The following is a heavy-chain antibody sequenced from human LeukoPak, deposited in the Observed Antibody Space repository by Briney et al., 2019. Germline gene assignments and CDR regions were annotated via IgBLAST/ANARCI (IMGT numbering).Heavy chain of an antibody. Sequence: SETLSLTCTVSGGSFSDYYWTWLRQPPGKGLEWIGYNRSTNYNPSLKSRVTISIDMSKKHFSLTLSSVTAADTAVYYCARTRRHYYGSGKNLTPWPAGLDAWGQGTTVIVS. V-gene: IGHV4-59*01. CDR2: NRST. CDR1: GGSFSDYY. J-gene: IGHJ6*02. CDR3: ARTRRHYYGSGKNLTPWPAGLDA. D-gene: IGHD3-10*01.